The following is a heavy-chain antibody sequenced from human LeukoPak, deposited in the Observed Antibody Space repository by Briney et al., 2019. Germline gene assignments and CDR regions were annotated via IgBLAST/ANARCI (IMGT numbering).Heavy chain of an antibody. D-gene: IGHD1-26*01. V-gene: IGHV4-59*08. CDR1: GGSISSYY. CDR2: IYYSGST. J-gene: IGHJ5*02. CDR3: ARHAYRFDPYWFDP. Sequence: PSETLSLTCTVSGGSISSYYWSWIRQPPGKGLEWIGYIYYSGSTNYNPPLKSRVTISVDTSKNQFSLKLSSVTAADTAVYYCARHAYRFDPYWFDPWGQGTLVTVSS.